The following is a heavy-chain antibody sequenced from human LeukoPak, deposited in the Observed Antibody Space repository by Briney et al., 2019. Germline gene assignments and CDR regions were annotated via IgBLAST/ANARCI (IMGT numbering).Heavy chain of an antibody. CDR2: IYYSGST. J-gene: IGHJ4*02. CDR1: GGSISSSSYY. CDR3: ARLGAAAANDY. V-gene: IGHV4-39*01. D-gene: IGHD6-13*01. Sequence: SETLSLTCTVSGGSISSSSYYWGWIRQPPGKGLEWIGSIYYSGSTYYNPSLKSRVTISVDTSKNQFSLKLSSVTAADTAVYYCARLGAAAANDYWGQGTLVTVSS.